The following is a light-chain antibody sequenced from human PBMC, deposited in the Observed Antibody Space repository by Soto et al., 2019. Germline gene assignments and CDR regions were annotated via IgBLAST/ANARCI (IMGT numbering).Light chain of an antibody. CDR2: ASS. CDR1: SSDVGGYTY. J-gene: IGLJ1*01. Sequence: QTALTQPASVSGFPGQSITISCTGTSSDVGGYTYVSWYQRHPGKAPRLMIYASSNRPSGVSHRFSGSRSGNTASLTISGLQAEDEADYYCSSYTSGSTLYVFGTGTKVT. V-gene: IGLV2-14*01. CDR3: SSYTSGSTLYV.